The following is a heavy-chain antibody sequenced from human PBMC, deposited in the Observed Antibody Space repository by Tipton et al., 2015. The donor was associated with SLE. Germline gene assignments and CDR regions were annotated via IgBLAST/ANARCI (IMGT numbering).Heavy chain of an antibody. Sequence: TLSLTCTVSGGSINGYYWNWFRQPPGRELEWIGYIYHSGSTNYNPSLKSRVTMSVDTSKNQFSLGLTSVTAADTAMYYCARDSAVNCWYFDLWGRGTLVTVSS. CDR1: GGSINGYY. CDR2: IYHSGST. CDR3: ARDSAVNCWYFDL. V-gene: IGHV4-59*01. D-gene: IGHD1-1*01. J-gene: IGHJ2*01.